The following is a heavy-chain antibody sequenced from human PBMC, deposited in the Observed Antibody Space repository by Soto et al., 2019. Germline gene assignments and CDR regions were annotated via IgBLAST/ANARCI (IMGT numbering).Heavy chain of an antibody. CDR3: ARRPDTFLSIAARPHFDY. Sequence: SETLSLTCAVYGGSFSGYYWGWIRQPPGKGLEWIGEINHSGSTNYNPSLKSRVTISVDTSKNQFSLKLSSVTAADTAVYYCARRPDTFLSIAARPHFDYWGQGTLVTVSS. CDR2: INHSGST. CDR1: GGSFSGYY. V-gene: IGHV4-34*01. J-gene: IGHJ4*02. D-gene: IGHD6-6*01.